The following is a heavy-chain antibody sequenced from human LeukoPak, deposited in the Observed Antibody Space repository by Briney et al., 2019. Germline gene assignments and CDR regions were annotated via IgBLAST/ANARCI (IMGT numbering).Heavy chain of an antibody. CDR2: IRSKAYGGTT. CDR1: GFIFGDYA. J-gene: IGHJ4*02. D-gene: IGHD3-22*01. Sequence: GGSLRLSCTASGFIFGDYAMSWVRQAPGKGLKWVGFIRSKAYGGTTEYAASVKGRFTIPRDDSKSIAYLQMNSLKTEDTAVYYCTGYYDSSGYYIVDYWGQGTLVTVSS. CDR3: TGYYDSSGYYIVDY. V-gene: IGHV3-49*04.